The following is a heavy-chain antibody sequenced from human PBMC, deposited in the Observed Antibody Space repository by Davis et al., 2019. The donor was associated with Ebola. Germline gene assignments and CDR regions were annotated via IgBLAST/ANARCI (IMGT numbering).Heavy chain of an antibody. Sequence: PSETLSLTCTVSGGSISSYYWSWIRQPAGKGLEWIGRIYTSGSTNYNPSLKSRVTMSVDTSKNQFSLKLSSVTAEDTAVYYCAREGGDYGDYPYYYGMDVWGQGTTVTVSS. J-gene: IGHJ6*02. CDR2: IYTSGST. CDR1: GGSISSYY. CDR3: AREGGDYGDYPYYYGMDV. V-gene: IGHV4-4*07. D-gene: IGHD4-17*01.